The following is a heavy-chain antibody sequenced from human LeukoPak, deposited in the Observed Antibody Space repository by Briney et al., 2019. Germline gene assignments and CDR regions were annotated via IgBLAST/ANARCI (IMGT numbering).Heavy chain of an antibody. CDR3: ARPLEESVISPFDS. J-gene: IGHJ4*02. CDR1: GFTFSSYS. D-gene: IGHD1-1*01. CDR2: ISSSSSYI. Sequence: GGSLRLSCAASGFTFSSYSMNWVRPAPGKGLEWVSSISSSSSYIYYADSVKGRFTISRDNAKNSLYLQMNSLRAADTAVYFCARPLEESVISPFDSWGQGILVTVSS. V-gene: IGHV3-21*04.